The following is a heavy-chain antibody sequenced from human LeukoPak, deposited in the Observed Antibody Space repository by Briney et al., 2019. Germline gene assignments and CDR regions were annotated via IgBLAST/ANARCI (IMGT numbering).Heavy chain of an antibody. Sequence: GTSVKVSCKASGYTFTDYYMHWVRQAPGQGLEWMGWISPNSGGTNYAQMFQGRVTMTRDTSINTAYMELSSLSSDDTAIYYCARYSNSSPLDYWGQGTQVTVSS. CDR1: GYTFTDYY. D-gene: IGHD6-6*01. CDR3: ARYSNSSPLDY. CDR2: ISPNSGGT. J-gene: IGHJ4*02. V-gene: IGHV1-2*02.